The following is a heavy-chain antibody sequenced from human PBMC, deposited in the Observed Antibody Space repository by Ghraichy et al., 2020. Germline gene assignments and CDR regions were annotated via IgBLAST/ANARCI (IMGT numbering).Heavy chain of an antibody. Sequence: GGSLRLSCAASGFTFSDYYMSWIRQAPGKGLEWVSYISSSSSYTNYADSVKGRFTISRDNSKNTLYLQMNSLRAEDTAVYYCARGGYSGYDYAFDYWGQGTLVTVSS. J-gene: IGHJ4*02. CDR1: GFTFSDYY. CDR3: ARGGYSGYDYAFDY. D-gene: IGHD5-12*01. CDR2: ISSSSSYT. V-gene: IGHV3-11*06.